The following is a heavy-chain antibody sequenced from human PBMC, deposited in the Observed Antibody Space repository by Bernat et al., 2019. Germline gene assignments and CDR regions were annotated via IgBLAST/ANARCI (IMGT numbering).Heavy chain of an antibody. J-gene: IGHJ4*02. V-gene: IGHV3-74*01. Sequence: EVQVVESGGGLVQPGGSLRLSCAASGFTFSNYWMHWVRQAPGKGLVWVSRIDTDGSRTNYADSVKGRFTISRDSSKNTLYLQMNSLSAEDTAVYYCVREWGSFYGSGTYSYYFDYWGQGTLVTVSS. CDR2: IDTDGSRT. D-gene: IGHD3-10*01. CDR3: VREWGSFYGSGTYSYYFDY. CDR1: GFTFSNYW.